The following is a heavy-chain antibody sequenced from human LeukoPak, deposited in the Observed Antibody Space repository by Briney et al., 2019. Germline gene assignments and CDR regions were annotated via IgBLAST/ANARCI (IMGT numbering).Heavy chain of an antibody. CDR2: ISSSVSYT. J-gene: IGHJ4*02. CDR1: GFTSSDYY. Sequence: KPGGSLRLSCAASGFTSSDYYMSWIRQAPGKGLEWVSYISSSVSYTNYADSVKGRFTVSRDNAKNSLYLQMNSLRAEDSAVYYCVRWSCSGGSCYSFDYWGQGTLVTVSS. D-gene: IGHD2-15*01. V-gene: IGHV3-11*03. CDR3: VRWSCSGGSCYSFDY.